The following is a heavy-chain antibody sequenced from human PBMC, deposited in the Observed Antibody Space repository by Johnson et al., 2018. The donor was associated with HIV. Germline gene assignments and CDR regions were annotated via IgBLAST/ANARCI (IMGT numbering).Heavy chain of an antibody. CDR2: IKGDGSIT. J-gene: IGHJ3*02. V-gene: IGHV3-74*01. CDR1: GFTFSSYW. Sequence: VQVVESGGGLVQPGGSLRLSCAASGFTFSSYWMHWVRQALGKGLVWVARIKGDGSITNYADSVKGRFTISRDNAKNSLYLQMNSLRAEDTALYYCARDTTDPSMIVVGPDAFDIWGQGTMVTVSS. CDR3: ARDTTDPSMIVVGPDAFDI. D-gene: IGHD3-22*01.